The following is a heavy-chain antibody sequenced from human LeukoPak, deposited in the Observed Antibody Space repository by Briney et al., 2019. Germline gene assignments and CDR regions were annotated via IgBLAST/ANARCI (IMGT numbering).Heavy chain of an antibody. CDR3: ARDPTVT. V-gene: IGHV3-21*01. Sequence: GGSLRLSCAASGFTFSRYSMNWVRQAPGKGLEWVSSISISSNYIYYPDSLKGRFTISRDNAKNPLYLQMNSLRAEDTAVYYCARDPTVTWGQGTLVTVSS. J-gene: IGHJ5*02. D-gene: IGHD4-11*01. CDR1: GFTFSRYS. CDR2: ISISSNYI.